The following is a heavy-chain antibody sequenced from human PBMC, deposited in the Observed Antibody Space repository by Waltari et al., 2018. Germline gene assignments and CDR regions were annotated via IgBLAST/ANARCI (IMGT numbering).Heavy chain of an antibody. D-gene: IGHD2-2*01. CDR2: ITASAVTT. CDR1: GFTFTNHS. J-gene: IGHJ4*02. CDR3: AREDCSSISCTGFDY. Sequence: DVQLWESGGVLVQPGGSLRLSRAASGFTFTNHSLSWVRQAPGKGLEWVSGITASAVTTSYADSVKGRFTISRDNSKNTLYLQMNSLRADDTAVYYCAREDCSSISCTGFDYWGQGTLVTVSS. V-gene: IGHV3-23*01.